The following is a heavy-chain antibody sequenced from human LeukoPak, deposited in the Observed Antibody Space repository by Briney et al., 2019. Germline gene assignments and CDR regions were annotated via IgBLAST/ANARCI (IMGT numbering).Heavy chain of an antibody. CDR1: GGSISSSSYY. V-gene: IGHV2-70*10. CDR2: IDWDDDK. Sequence: TLSLTCTVSGGSISSSSYYWGWIRQPPGKGLEWIARIDWDDDKYYSTSLKTRLTISKDTSKNQVVLTMTNMDPVDTATYYCARSLYGGNYFDYWGQGTLVTVSS. CDR3: ARSLYGGNYFDY. J-gene: IGHJ4*02. D-gene: IGHD4-23*01.